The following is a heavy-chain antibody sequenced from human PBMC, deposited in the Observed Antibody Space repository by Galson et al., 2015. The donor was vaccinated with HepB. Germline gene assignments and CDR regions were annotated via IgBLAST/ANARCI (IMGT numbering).Heavy chain of an antibody. CDR2: IIPILGIA. CDR1: GGTFSSYT. CDR3: ARVDCGGSCYSPPLFYYYYGMDV. J-gene: IGHJ6*02. D-gene: IGHD2-15*01. V-gene: IGHV1-69*02. Sequence: SVKVSCKASGGTFSSYTISWVRQAPGQGLEWMGRIIPILGIANYAQKFQGRVTITADKSTSTAYMELSSLRSEDTAVYYCARVDCGGSCYSPPLFYYYYGMDVWGQGTTVTVSS.